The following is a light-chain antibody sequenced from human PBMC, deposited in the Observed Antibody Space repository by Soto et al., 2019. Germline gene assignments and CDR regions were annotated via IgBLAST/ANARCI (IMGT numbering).Light chain of an antibody. CDR2: TSS. CDR3: QQNYLSPWT. J-gene: IGKJ1*01. V-gene: IGKV1-39*01. Sequence: DIQMTQSPSSLSASVGDRVTFTCRTSQSIRNFLNWYQQKPGTVPKLLISTSSTLESGVPSRFSGGGSGTDFTLTISNLQPEDFATYFCQQNYLSPWTFGPGTRVEIK. CDR1: QSIRNF.